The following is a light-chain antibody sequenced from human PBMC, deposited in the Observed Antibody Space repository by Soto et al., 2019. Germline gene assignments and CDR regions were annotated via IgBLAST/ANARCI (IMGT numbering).Light chain of an antibody. J-gene: IGKJ3*01. Sequence: ELVLTQSPGTLSLSPGERATLSCRASESVSSSNLAWYQQKRGQAPRLLIYGASRRATGMPDKFRVSESGTDFTLIISRLEPEDVAVYYCQQYDHSPFTVGPGTKVDIK. V-gene: IGKV3-20*01. CDR1: ESVSSSN. CDR3: QQYDHSPFT. CDR2: GAS.